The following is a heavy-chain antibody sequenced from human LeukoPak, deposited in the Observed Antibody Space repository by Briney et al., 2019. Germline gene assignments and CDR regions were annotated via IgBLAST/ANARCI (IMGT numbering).Heavy chain of an antibody. V-gene: IGHV1-18*01. D-gene: IGHD6-13*01. CDR2: ISAYNGNT. Sequence: GASVKVSCKASGYTITSYGISWVRQAPGQGLEWMGWISAYNGNTNYAQKLQGRVTMTTDTSTSTAYMELRSLRSDDTAVYYCARDPEYSSSWYVRWYFQHWGQGTLVTVSS. J-gene: IGHJ1*01. CDR3: ARDPEYSSSWYVRWYFQH. CDR1: GYTITSYG.